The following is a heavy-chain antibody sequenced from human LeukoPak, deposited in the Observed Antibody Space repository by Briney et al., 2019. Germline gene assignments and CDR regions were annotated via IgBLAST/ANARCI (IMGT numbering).Heavy chain of an antibody. CDR3: ARDRTIAYGSYYFDY. J-gene: IGHJ4*02. CDR1: GFTFSSYR. V-gene: IGHV3-7*03. CDR2: IKQDGSEK. D-gene: IGHD2-21*01. Sequence: PGGSLRLSCAASGFTFSSYRMSWVRQAPGKGLEWVANIKQDGSEKYYVDSVKGRFTISRDNAKNSLYLQMNSLRAEDTAVYYCARDRTIAYGSYYFDYWGQGTLVTVSS.